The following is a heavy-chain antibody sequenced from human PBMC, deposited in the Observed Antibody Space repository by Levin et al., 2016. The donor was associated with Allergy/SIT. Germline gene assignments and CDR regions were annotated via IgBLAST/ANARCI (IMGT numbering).Heavy chain of an antibody. Sequence: SETLSLTCTVSGVSISSYYWSWIRQPPGKGLEWIGHINYSGSTNYNPSLKSRVTISVDTSKNQFSLKLSSVTAADTAVYYCARSGYYSGWFLDDWGQGTLVIVSS. D-gene: IGHD6-19*01. V-gene: IGHV4-59*08. CDR2: INYSGST. CDR1: GVSISSYY. J-gene: IGHJ4*02. CDR3: ARSGYYSGWFLDD.